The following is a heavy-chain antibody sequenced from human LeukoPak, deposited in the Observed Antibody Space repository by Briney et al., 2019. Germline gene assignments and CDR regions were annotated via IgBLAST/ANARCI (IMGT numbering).Heavy chain of an antibody. CDR2: IYPGDSDT. CDR3: ARQMTMNLLSYITGTPGFDY. D-gene: IGHD1-20*01. Sequence: GESLMISCKGSGYSFTDYWIGWVRQMPGKGLEWMGIIYPGDSDTRYSPSFQGQVTISADKSISTAYLQWSSLKASDTAMYYCARQMTMNLLSYITGTPGFDYWGQGTLVTVSS. V-gene: IGHV5-51*01. CDR1: GYSFTDYW. J-gene: IGHJ4*02.